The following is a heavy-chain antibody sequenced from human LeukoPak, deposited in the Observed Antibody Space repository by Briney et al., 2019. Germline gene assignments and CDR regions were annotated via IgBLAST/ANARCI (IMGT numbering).Heavy chain of an antibody. Sequence: ASVKVSCKASGYTFISYYMHWVRQAPGQGLEWMGIINPSGGSTSYAQKFQGRVTMTRDTSTSTVYMELSRLRSEDTAVYYCARDRSPTYYDSSGYYYWGQGTLVTVSS. CDR1: GYTFISYY. CDR2: INPSGGST. V-gene: IGHV1-46*01. CDR3: ARDRSPTYYDSSGYYY. D-gene: IGHD3-22*01. J-gene: IGHJ4*02.